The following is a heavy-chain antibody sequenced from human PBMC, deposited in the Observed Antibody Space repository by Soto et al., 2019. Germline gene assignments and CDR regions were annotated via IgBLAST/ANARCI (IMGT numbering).Heavy chain of an antibody. CDR3: VLWFGELPHPYYYYGMDV. D-gene: IGHD3-10*01. CDR1: GFTFRSYS. CDR2: ISSSSSYI. Sequence: GGSLRLSWAASGFTFRSYSRNWVRQAPGKGLEWVSSISSSSSYIYYADSVKGRFTISRDNAKNSLYLQMNSLRAEDTAVYYCVLWFGELPHPYYYYGMDVWGQGTTVTVSS. V-gene: IGHV3-21*01. J-gene: IGHJ6*02.